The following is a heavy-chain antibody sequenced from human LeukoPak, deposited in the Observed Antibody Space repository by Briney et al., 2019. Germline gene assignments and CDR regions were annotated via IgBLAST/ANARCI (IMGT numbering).Heavy chain of an antibody. CDR2: ISGSGGST. V-gene: IGHV3-23*01. D-gene: IGHD5-18*01. Sequence: GSLRLSCAASGFTFSSYAMSWVRQAPGKGLEWASAISGSGGSTYYADSVKGRFTISRDNSKNTLYLQMNSLRAEDTAVYYCASLSGYSYGYGMDVWGQGTTVTVSS. CDR3: ASLSGYSYGYGMDV. J-gene: IGHJ6*02. CDR1: GFTFSSYA.